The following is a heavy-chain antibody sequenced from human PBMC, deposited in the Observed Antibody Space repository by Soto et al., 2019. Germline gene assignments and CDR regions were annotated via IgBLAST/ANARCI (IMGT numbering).Heavy chain of an antibody. CDR1: GYTFTSYD. CDR2: MNPNSGNT. J-gene: IGHJ5*02. D-gene: IGHD4-4*01. V-gene: IGHV1-8*01. CDR3: ARGVRVTVARWFDP. Sequence: GASVKVSCKASGYTFTSYDINWVRQATGQGLEWMGWMNPNSGNTGYAQKFQGRVTMTRNTSISTAYMELSSLRSEDTAVYYCARGVRVTVARWFDPWGQGTLVTVSS.